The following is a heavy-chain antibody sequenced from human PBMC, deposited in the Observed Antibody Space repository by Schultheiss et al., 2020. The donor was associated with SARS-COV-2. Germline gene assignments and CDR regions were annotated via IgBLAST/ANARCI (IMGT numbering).Heavy chain of an antibody. CDR3: ARDREQQLLGGHYYYGMDV. J-gene: IGHJ6*02. CDR2: ISFDGSKK. V-gene: IGHV3-30*11. Sequence: GESLKISCAASGFTFSDYAMHWVRQAPGKGLEWVALISFDGSKKYYADSVRGRFTISRDNSKNTLYLQMNSLRPEDTAVYYCARDREQQLLGGHYYYGMDVWGQGTTVTVSS. D-gene: IGHD6-13*01. CDR1: GFTFSDYA.